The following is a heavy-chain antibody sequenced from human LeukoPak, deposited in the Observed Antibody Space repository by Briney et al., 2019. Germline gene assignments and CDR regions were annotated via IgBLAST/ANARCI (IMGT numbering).Heavy chain of an antibody. CDR1: GYTFSSYD. V-gene: IGHV1-8*01. D-gene: IGHD3-16*01. Sequence: ASVKVSCKVSGYTFSSYDINWVRQASGQGLEWMGWMNPNSGNTGYAQKFQGRVTMTRTTSISTAYMELSSLRSEDTAVYYCARGLAGGRDYRGQGTLVTVSS. J-gene: IGHJ4*02. CDR2: MNPNSGNT. CDR3: ARGLAGGRDY.